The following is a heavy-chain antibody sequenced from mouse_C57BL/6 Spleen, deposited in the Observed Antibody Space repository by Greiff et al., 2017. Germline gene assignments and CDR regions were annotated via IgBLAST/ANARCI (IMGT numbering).Heavy chain of an antibody. D-gene: IGHD1-1*01. V-gene: IGHV2-2*01. CDR2: IWSGGST. Sequence: QVQLQQSGPGLVQPSQSLSITCTVSGFSLTSYGVHWVRQSPGKGLEWLGVIWSGGSTDYTAAFISRLSISKDNSKSQVFFKMNSLQADDTAIYYCARSYYYGSSYYFDYWGQGTTLTVSS. CDR3: ARSYYYGSSYYFDY. CDR1: GFSLTSYG. J-gene: IGHJ2*01.